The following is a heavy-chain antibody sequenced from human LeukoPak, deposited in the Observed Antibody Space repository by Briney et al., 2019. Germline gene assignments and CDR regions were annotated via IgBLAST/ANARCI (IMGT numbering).Heavy chain of an antibody. CDR1: GFTVSSNY. CDR2: IYSGGST. Sequence: PGGSLRLSCAASGFTVSSNYMSWVRQAPGKGLEWVSVIYSGGSTYYADSVKGRFTISRDNSKNTLYLRMNSLRAEDTAVYYCARDQPGGITTTLGYWGQGTLVTVSS. J-gene: IGHJ4*02. V-gene: IGHV3-53*01. D-gene: IGHD3-10*01. CDR3: ARDQPGGITTTLGY.